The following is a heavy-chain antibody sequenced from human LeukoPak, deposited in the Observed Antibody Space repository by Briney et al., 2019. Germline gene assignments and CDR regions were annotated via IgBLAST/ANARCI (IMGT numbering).Heavy chain of an antibody. Sequence: ASVKVSCKASGYTFTSYAMHWVRQAPGQRLEWMGWINAGNGNTKYSQKFQGRVTTTRDTSASTAYMELSSLRSEDTAMYYCARLVSSAWYLDYWGQGTLVTVSS. D-gene: IGHD6-13*01. CDR3: ARLVSSAWYLDY. CDR2: INAGNGNT. J-gene: IGHJ4*02. V-gene: IGHV1-3*01. CDR1: GYTFTSYA.